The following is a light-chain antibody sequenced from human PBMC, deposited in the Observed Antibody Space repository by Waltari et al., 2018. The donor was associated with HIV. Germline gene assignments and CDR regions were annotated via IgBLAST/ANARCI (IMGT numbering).Light chain of an antibody. CDR3: QAWDSSTAV. V-gene: IGLV3-1*01. Sequence: SYELTQPPSVYVSPGQTDSFTCSGDKLGDKYACWYQQKPGQSPVLVIYQDSKRPSGIPERFSGSNSGNTATLTISGTQAMDEADYYCQAWDSSTAVFGGGTKLTVL. CDR1: KLGDKY. CDR2: QDS. J-gene: IGLJ2*01.